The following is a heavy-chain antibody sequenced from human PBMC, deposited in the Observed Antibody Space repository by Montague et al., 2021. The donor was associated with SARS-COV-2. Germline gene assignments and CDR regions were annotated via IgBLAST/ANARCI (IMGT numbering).Heavy chain of an antibody. CDR1: GHSIWSSDW. CDR2: IYHSGST. J-gene: IGHJ5*02. CDR3: ARAWRYGDYSGVHFAP. D-gene: IGHD4-17*01. Sequence: SETLSLTCIVSGHSIWSSDWWTWVRQPPGKGLEWIGEIYHSGSTTYNPSLKSRVTISVDKSKNQFSLKLRSVTAADAAVYHCARAWRYGDYSGVHFAPWGQGTLVTVSS. V-gene: IGHV4-4*02.